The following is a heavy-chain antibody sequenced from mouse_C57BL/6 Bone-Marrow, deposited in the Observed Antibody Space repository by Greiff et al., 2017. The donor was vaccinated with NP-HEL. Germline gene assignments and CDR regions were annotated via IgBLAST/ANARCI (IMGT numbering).Heavy chain of an antibody. CDR2: INPNNGGT. CDR1: GYTFTDYY. V-gene: IGHV1-26*01. CDR3: AKLLPWFAY. Sequence: VQLQQSGPELVKPGASVKISCKASGYTFTDYYMNWVKQSHGKSLEWIGDINPNNGGTSYNQKFKGKATLTVDKSSSTAYMELRSLTSEDSAVYYCAKLLPWFAYWGQGTLVTVSA. J-gene: IGHJ3*01. D-gene: IGHD2-1*01.